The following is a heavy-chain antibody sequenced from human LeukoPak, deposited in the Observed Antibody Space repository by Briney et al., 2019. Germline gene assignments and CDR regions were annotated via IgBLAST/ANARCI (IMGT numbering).Heavy chain of an antibody. CDR1: GGSISSYY. Sequence: SETLSLTCTVSGGSISSYYWSWIRQPAGKGLEWIGRIYTPGSANYNPSLKSRVTMSLDTSKNQFSLKLSSVTAADTAVYYCARDLENSSSWYIRYFDLWGRGTLVTVSS. D-gene: IGHD6-13*01. CDR3: ARDLENSSSWYIRYFDL. V-gene: IGHV4-4*07. CDR2: IYTPGSA. J-gene: IGHJ2*01.